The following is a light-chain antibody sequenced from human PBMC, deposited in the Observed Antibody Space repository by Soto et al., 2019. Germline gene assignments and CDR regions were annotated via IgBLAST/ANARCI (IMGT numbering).Light chain of an antibody. CDR1: QSISSN. CDR2: GAS. V-gene: IGKV3-15*01. CDR3: QPYNNWPLT. Sequence: EIVMTQSPATLSVSPGERATLSCSASQSISSNLAGYQQKPGQAPRLLIYGASTRATGIHARFSGSGSGTEFPLTISSLQYEDFAIYYCQPYNNWPLTFGGGTKVEIK. J-gene: IGKJ4*02.